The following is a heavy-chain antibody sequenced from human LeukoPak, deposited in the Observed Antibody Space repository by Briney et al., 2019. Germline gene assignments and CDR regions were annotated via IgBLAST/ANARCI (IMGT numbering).Heavy chain of an antibody. Sequence: ASVKVSCKASGYTFTGYYMHWVRQAPGQGLEWMGWINPNSGGTNYAQKFQGRVTMTRDTSISTAYMELSRLRSDDTAVYYCARSLMITFGTDAFDIWGQGTMVTVSS. CDR1: GYTFTGYY. J-gene: IGHJ3*02. CDR2: INPNSGGT. V-gene: IGHV1-2*02. D-gene: IGHD3-16*01. CDR3: ARSLMITFGTDAFDI.